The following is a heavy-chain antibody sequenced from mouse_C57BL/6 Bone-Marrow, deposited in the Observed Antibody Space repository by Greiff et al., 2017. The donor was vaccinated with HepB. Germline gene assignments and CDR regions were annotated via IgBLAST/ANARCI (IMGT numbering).Heavy chain of an antibody. CDR1: GFTFSDYG. J-gene: IGHJ4*01. CDR2: ISSGSSTI. CDR3: AKTHGYAMDY. Sequence: EVKLMESGGGLVKPGGSLKLSCAASGFTFSDYGMHWVRQAPEKGLEWVAYISSGSSTIYYADTVKGRFTISRDNAKNTLFLQMTSLRSEDTAMYYCAKTHGYAMDYWGQGTSVTVSS. V-gene: IGHV5-17*01.